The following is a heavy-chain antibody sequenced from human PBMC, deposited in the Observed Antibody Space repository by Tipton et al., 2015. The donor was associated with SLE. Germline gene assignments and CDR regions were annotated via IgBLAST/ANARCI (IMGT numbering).Heavy chain of an antibody. V-gene: IGHV3-11*01. CDR3: ARGHYGLDV. CDR1: GFTYSDHY. Sequence: SGFTYSDHYMTWIRQAPGKGLEWVSWLDRDGTTVYYEDSVKGRFTISRDNARNSLFLQMDSLRAEDTAMYYCARGHYGLDVWGQGTTVTVSS. J-gene: IGHJ6*02. CDR2: LDRDGTTV.